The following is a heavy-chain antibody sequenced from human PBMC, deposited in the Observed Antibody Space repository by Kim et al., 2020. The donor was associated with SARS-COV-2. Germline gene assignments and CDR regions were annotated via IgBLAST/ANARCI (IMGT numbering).Heavy chain of an antibody. J-gene: IGHJ2*01. CDR1: GGSFSGYY. Sequence: SETLSLTCAVYGGSFSGYYWSWIRQPPGKGLEWIGEINHSGRTNYNPSLKSRVTISVDTSKNQFSLKLTSVTAADTAVYYFARRLSYTSGWGSHYCDLWG. CDR2: INHSGRT. D-gene: IGHD3-10*01. CDR3: ARRLSYTSGWGSHYCDL. V-gene: IGHV4-34*01.